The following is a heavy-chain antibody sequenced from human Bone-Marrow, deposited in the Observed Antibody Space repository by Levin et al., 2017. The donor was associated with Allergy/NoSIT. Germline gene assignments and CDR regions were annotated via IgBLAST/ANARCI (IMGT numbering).Heavy chain of an antibody. D-gene: IGHD5-12*01. CDR2: INPNSGGT. Sequence: GESLKISCKASGYTFTGYYMHWVRQAPGQGLEWMGRINPNSGGTNYAQKFQGRVTMTRDTSISTAYMELSRLRSDDTAVYYCARVHVDIVATITLHFDYWGQGTLVTVSS. V-gene: IGHV1-2*06. J-gene: IGHJ4*02. CDR1: GYTFTGYY. CDR3: ARVHVDIVATITLHFDY.